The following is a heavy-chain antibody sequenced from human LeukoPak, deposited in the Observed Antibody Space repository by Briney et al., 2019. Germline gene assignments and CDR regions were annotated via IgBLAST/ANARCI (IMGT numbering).Heavy chain of an antibody. V-gene: IGHV4-61*01. J-gene: IGHJ4*02. Sequence: PSETLSLTCTVSGGSISISSYYWSWIRQPPGKGLEWIGYIYYSGSTNYNPSLKSRVTISVDTSKNQFSLKLSSVTAADTAVYYCARSVIAVAGRFDYWGQGTLVTVSS. CDR1: GGSISISSYY. CDR2: IYYSGST. CDR3: ARSVIAVAGRFDY. D-gene: IGHD6-19*01.